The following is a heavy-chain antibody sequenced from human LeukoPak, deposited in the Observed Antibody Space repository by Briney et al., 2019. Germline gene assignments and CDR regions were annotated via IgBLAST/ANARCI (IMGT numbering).Heavy chain of an antibody. CDR2: IYTSGST. V-gene: IGHV4-61*02. D-gene: IGHD6-19*01. J-gene: IGHJ4*02. Sequence: SETLSLTCTVSGGSISSGSYYWSWIRQPAGKGLEWIGRIYTSGSTNYNPSLKSRVTISVDTSKNQFSLKLSSVTAADTAVYYCARVRFEAVAGKGDPSYFDYWGQGTLVTVSS. CDR3: ARVRFEAVAGKGDPSYFDY. CDR1: GGSISSGSYY.